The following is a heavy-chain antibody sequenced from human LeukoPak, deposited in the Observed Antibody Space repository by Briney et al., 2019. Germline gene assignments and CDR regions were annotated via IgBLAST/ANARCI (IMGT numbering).Heavy chain of an antibody. V-gene: IGHV4-4*07. CDR1: GGPIYSYY. Sequence: SETLSLTCAVSGGPIYSYYWSWIRQTAGKGLEWIGRLYAGVSTNYNPSLKSRVTMSVDTSKNQFALKLSAVTAADTAVYYCARLKFYDSTGYSPGHYMDVWGKGTPVTVSS. D-gene: IGHD3-22*01. CDR2: LYAGVST. J-gene: IGHJ6*03. CDR3: ARLKFYDSTGYSPGHYMDV.